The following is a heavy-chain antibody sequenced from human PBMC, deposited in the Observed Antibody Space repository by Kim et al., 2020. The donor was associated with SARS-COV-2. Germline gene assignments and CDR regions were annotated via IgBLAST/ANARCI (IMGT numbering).Heavy chain of an antibody. V-gene: IGHV4-39*01. CDR2: IYYSGST. CDR3: ARHASRRFWSGYLPHNWFDP. J-gene: IGHJ5*02. CDR1: GGSISSSSYY. Sequence: SETLSLTCTVSGGSISSSSYYWGWIRQPPGKGLEWIGSIYYSGSTYYNPSLKSRVTISVDTSKNQFSLKLSSVTAADTAVYYCARHASRRFWSGYLPHNWFDPWGQGTLVTVSS. D-gene: IGHD3-3*01.